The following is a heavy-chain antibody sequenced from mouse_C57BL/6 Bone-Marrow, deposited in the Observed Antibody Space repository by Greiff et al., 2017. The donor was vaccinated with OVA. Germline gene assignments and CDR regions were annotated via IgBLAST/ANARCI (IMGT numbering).Heavy chain of an antibody. Sequence: EVKLMESGPVLVKPGASVKMSCKASGYTFTDYYMNWVKQSPGKSLEWIGVINPSNGGTSYNQKFKGKATLTVDKASSTAYMELNSLTSEDSAVYDCARKATEPGFDYWGQGTTLTVSS. V-gene: IGHV1-19*01. CDR2: INPSNGGT. CDR1: GYTFTDYY. CDR3: ARKATEPGFDY. J-gene: IGHJ2*01. D-gene: IGHD3-2*02.